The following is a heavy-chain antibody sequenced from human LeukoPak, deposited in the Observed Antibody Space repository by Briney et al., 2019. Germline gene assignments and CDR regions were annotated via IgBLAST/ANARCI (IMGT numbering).Heavy chain of an antibody. V-gene: IGHV3-74*01. CDR1: GFTFRSNW. D-gene: IGHD5-18*01. Sequence: GGSLRLSCAASGFTFRSNWMHWVRQVPGKGLVWVSRINSDGTIINYADSVKGRFTISRDNSKNTLYLQMNSLRAEDTAVYYCAPGYSYGDNWGQGTLVTVSS. CDR2: INSDGTII. J-gene: IGHJ4*02. CDR3: APGYSYGDN.